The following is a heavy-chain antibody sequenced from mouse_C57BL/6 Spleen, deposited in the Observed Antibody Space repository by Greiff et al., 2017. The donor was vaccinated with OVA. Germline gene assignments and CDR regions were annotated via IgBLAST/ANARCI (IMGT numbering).Heavy chain of an antibody. V-gene: IGHV5-17*01. CDR1: GFTFSDYG. J-gene: IGHJ4*01. CDR3: ANNYLYYAMVY. CDR2: ISSGSSTI. D-gene: IGHD1-3*01. Sequence: VQLKESGGGLVKPGGSLKLSCAASGFTFSDYGMHWVRQAPEKGLEWVAYISSGSSTIYYADTVKGRFTISRDNAKNTLFLQMTSLRSEDTAMYYCANNYLYYAMVYWGQGTSVTVSS.